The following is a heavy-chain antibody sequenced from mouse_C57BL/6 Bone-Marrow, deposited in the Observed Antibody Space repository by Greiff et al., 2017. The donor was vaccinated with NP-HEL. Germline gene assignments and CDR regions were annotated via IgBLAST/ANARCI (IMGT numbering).Heavy chain of an antibody. CDR2: IWSGGST. CDR3: ASQKPYGNGYFDD. CDR1: GFSLTSYG. D-gene: IGHD2-1*01. J-gene: IGHJ2*01. Sequence: VQLQQSGPGLVQPSQSLSITCTVSGFSLTSYGVHWVRQSPGKGLEWLGVIWSGGSTDYNAAFISRLSISKDNSKSQVFFKMNSLQADDTAIYYCASQKPYGNGYFDDWGKGTTRTVSS. V-gene: IGHV2-2*01.